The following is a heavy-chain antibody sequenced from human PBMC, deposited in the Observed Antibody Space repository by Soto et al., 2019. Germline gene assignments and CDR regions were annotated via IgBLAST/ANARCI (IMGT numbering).Heavy chain of an antibody. CDR1: GDSINSGDYF. Sequence: KPSETLSLTCTVSGDSINSGDYFWTWIRQNPGKGLEWIGYIYYSGATYYNPSLRSRVAISLDKSKNEFSLKLRSVTAADTAVYYCATASGAYSYDRAYWGQGTLVTVSS. J-gene: IGHJ4*02. D-gene: IGHD3-22*01. CDR3: ATASGAYSYDRAY. CDR2: IYYSGAT. V-gene: IGHV4-31*03.